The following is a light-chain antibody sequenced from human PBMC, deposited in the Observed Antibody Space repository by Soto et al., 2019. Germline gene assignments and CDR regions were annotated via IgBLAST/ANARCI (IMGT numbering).Light chain of an antibody. CDR1: QSVGSN. CDR2: DAS. V-gene: IGKV3-15*01. Sequence: IEMTQSPATLSVSPGERVTLSCRARQSVGSNLAWYQQTPGQAPRVVIYDASTRATVIPARFSGSGSGTEFTLTISSLQSEDFAVYYCQQYDTWPLTFGGGTKVDIK. J-gene: IGKJ4*01. CDR3: QQYDTWPLT.